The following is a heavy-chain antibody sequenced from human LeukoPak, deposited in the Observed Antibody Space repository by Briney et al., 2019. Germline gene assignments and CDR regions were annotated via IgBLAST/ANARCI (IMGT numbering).Heavy chain of an antibody. CDR2: IIPIFGTA. Sequence: ASVNVSFKASGGTFSSYAISWVRQAPGQGLEWMGGIIPIFGTANYAQKFQGRVTITADESTSTAYMELSSLRSEDTAVYYCATKGSSGYYSAEYFQHWGQGTLVTVSS. V-gene: IGHV1-69*01. D-gene: IGHD3-22*01. J-gene: IGHJ1*01. CDR3: ATKGSSGYYSAEYFQH. CDR1: GGTFSSYA.